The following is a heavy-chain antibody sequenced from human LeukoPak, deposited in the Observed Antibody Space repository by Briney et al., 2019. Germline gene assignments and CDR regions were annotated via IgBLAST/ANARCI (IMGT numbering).Heavy chain of an antibody. CDR1: GGSISSYY. V-gene: IGHV4-59*01. CDR2: IYYSGST. Sequence: PSETLSLTCTVSGGSISSYYWSWIRQPPGKGLEWIGYIYYSGSTNYNPSLKSRVTISVDTSKNQFSLKLSSVTAADTAVYYCARDVVGYCSSTSCSNNWFDPWGQGTLVTVSS. D-gene: IGHD2-2*01. J-gene: IGHJ5*02. CDR3: ARDVVGYCSSTSCSNNWFDP.